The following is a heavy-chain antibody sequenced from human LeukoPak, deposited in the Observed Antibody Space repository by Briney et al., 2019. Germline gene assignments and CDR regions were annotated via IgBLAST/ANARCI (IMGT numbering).Heavy chain of an antibody. Sequence: GGSLRLSCAASGFTFDDYGMSWVRQAPGKGPEWVSGINWNGDSTGYAGSVKGRFTISRDNAKNSLYLQMNSLRAEDTALYYCAKEGEIAVAGSLDYWGQGTLVTVSS. CDR2: INWNGDST. J-gene: IGHJ4*02. CDR1: GFTFDDYG. V-gene: IGHV3-20*04. D-gene: IGHD6-19*01. CDR3: AKEGEIAVAGSLDY.